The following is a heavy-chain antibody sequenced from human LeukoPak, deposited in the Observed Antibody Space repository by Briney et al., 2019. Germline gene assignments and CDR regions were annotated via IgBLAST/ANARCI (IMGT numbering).Heavy chain of an antibody. CDR3: ARDLGTYYDSSGFPLDY. V-gene: IGHV1-3*01. CDR2: INAGNGNT. D-gene: IGHD3-22*01. J-gene: IGHJ4*02. Sequence: ASVKVSCKASGYTFTSYAMHWVRQAPGKRLEWMGWINAGNGNTKYSQKFQGRVTITRDTSASIAYMELSSLRSEDTAVYYCARDLGTYYDSSGFPLDYWGQGTLVTVSS. CDR1: GYTFTSYA.